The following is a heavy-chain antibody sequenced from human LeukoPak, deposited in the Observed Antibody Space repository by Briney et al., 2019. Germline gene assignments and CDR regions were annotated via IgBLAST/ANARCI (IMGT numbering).Heavy chain of an antibody. D-gene: IGHD6-13*01. CDR2: IWFDGSNK. CDR3: AHISSSWLDY. J-gene: IGHJ4*02. Sequence: GGSLRLSCAASGFTFSSYGMHWVRQAPGKGLEWVAVIWFDGSNKNYADSVKGRFTISRDNSKNTLYLQMNSLRAEDTAVYYCAHISSSWLDYWGQGTLVTVSS. CDR1: GFTFSSYG. V-gene: IGHV3-33*01.